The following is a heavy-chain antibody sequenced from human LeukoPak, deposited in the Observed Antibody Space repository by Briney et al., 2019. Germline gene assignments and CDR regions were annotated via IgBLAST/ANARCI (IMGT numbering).Heavy chain of an antibody. CDR2: ISDSSSYI. D-gene: IGHD3-16*01. V-gene: IGHV3-21*01. Sequence: PGGSLRLSCAASGLTFSSYSMSWVRQAPGKGLEWASPISDSSSYIYYADSVKGRFTISRDNAKNSLYLQLNGLRAEDTAVYYCARDLKFEAWGQGTLVTVSS. CDR3: ARDLKFEA. J-gene: IGHJ1*01. CDR1: GLTFSSYS.